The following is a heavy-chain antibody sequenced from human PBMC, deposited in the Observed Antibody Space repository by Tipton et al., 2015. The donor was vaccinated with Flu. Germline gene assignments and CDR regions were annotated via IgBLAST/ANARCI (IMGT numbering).Heavy chain of an antibody. D-gene: IGHD3-22*01. J-gene: IGHJ4*02. CDR1: GDSISSYY. V-gene: IGHV4-4*07. Sequence: TLSLTCTVSGDSISSYYWSWIRQPAGKGLEWIGRIYTSGSTNYNASLKSRVTMSVDTSKNQFSLKLSSVTVADTAVYYCASGNFYDSSGYFAFWGQGILVTVSS. CDR3: ASGNFYDSSGYFAF. CDR2: IYTSGST.